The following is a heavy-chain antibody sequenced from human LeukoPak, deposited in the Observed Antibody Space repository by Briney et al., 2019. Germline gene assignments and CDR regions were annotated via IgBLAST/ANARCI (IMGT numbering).Heavy chain of an antibody. Sequence: PSETLSLTCTVSGGSISSYYWSWIRQPPGKVLEWIGSVYYSGSTNYNPSLKSRVTMSVDTSKNQFSLKLSSVTAADTAVYYCARDQYYYDSSGYLTFDYWGQGTLVTVSS. CDR3: ARDQYYYDSSGYLTFDY. D-gene: IGHD3-22*01. CDR1: GGSISSYY. CDR2: VYYSGST. V-gene: IGHV4-59*12. J-gene: IGHJ4*02.